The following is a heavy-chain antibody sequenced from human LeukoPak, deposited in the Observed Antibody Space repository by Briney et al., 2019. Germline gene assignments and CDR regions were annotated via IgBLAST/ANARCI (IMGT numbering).Heavy chain of an antibody. D-gene: IGHD3-9*01. CDR1: GFTFSAYN. V-gene: IGHV3-7*01. CDR2: IKRDGSDK. CDR3: ARAGRGLRYFDWLTYDY. Sequence: GGSLRLSCAASGFTFSAYNMNWVRQAPGKGLEWVANIKRDGSDKYYVDSVEGRFTISRDNAKNSLYLQMNSLRADDTAVYYCARAGRGLRYFDWLTYDYWGQGTLVTVYS. J-gene: IGHJ4*02.